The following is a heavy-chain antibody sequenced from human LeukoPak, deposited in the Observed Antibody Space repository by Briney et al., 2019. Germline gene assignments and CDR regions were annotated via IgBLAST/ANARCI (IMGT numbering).Heavy chain of an antibody. CDR3: TLYNY. CDR1: GYTFTSYG. CDR2: ISAYNGYT. V-gene: IGHV1-18*03. D-gene: IGHD2-2*02. Sequence: VASVKVSCKASGYTFTSYGISWVRQAPGQGLEWMGWISAYNGYTTYSQEFQGRVTITRDTSASTAYMELSSLRSEDLAVYYCTLYNYWGQGTLVTVSS. J-gene: IGHJ4*02.